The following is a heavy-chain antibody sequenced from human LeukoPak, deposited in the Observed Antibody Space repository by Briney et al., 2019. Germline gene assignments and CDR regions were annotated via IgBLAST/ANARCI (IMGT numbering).Heavy chain of an antibody. CDR1: GFTFSSYS. V-gene: IGHV3-23*01. Sequence: GGSLRLSCAASGFTFSSYSMSWVRQAPGKWLEWVSAITSSGSNTYFADSVKGRFTISRDNSKNTLYLQMNSLRAEDTAVYLCAKRDTSGSYYFDYWGQGTLVTVSS. J-gene: IGHJ4*02. D-gene: IGHD3-22*01. CDR3: AKRDTSGSYYFDY. CDR2: ITSSGSNT.